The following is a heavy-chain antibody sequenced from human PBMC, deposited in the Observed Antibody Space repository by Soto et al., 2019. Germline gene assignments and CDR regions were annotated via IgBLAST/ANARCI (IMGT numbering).Heavy chain of an antibody. CDR3: AREFCSGGNCYTYYFDP. V-gene: IGHV3-74*01. Sequence: GGSLRLSCAASGLTFNRYWMHWVRHAPGEGLVWVSHINTDGTNSNYADSVKGRFTISRDNAKSTLFLQMNSLRDEDTAVYYCAREFCSGGNCYTYYFDPWGQGIPVTVSS. CDR1: GLTFNRYW. D-gene: IGHD2-15*01. CDR2: INTDGTNS. J-gene: IGHJ5*02.